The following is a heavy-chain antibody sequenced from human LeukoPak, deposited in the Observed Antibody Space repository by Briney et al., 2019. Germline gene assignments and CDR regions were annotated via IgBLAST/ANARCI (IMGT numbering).Heavy chain of an antibody. CDR2: INPNSGGT. V-gene: IGHV1-2*02. Sequence: ASVKVSCKASGYTFTGPYIHWMRQAPGQGLVWMGWINPNSGGTKYAQKFQGRVTLTRDTSTSTVYMELSGLRADDTAAYYCARVEYCTKGVCINFDLWGQGTLVTVSS. D-gene: IGHD2-8*01. J-gene: IGHJ4*02. CDR1: GYTFTGPY. CDR3: ARVEYCTKGVCINFDL.